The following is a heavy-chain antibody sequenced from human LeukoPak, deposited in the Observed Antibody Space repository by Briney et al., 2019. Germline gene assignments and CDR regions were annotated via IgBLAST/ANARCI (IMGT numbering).Heavy chain of an antibody. CDR3: ARDEGFWSGSDY. D-gene: IGHD3-3*01. J-gene: IGHJ4*02. CDR2: IKPDGSGK. V-gene: IGHV3-7*01. Sequence: GGSLRLSCAASGVTFSNYWISWIRQTPGKGLEWVANIKPDGSGKPYVDSVKGRFTISRDNAKNPLYLQLNSLRAEDTAVYYCARDEGFWSGSDYRGPGTLVTVSS. CDR1: GVTFSNYW.